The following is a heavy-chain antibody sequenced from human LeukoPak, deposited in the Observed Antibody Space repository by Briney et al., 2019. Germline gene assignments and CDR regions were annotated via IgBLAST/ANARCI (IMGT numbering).Heavy chain of an antibody. CDR3: AKSLTYYHVNSDSI. CDR1: GFIVSSNY. CDR2: IYKDGRT. D-gene: IGHD3-10*02. J-gene: IGHJ4*02. V-gene: IGHV3-53*01. Sequence: GGSLRLSCAASGFIVSSNYMTWVRQAPGKGLEWVSVIYKDGRTFYADSVKGRFTISRDNSKDTLYLQMNSLRAEDTAVYYCAKSLTYYHVNSDSIWGQGTLVTVSS.